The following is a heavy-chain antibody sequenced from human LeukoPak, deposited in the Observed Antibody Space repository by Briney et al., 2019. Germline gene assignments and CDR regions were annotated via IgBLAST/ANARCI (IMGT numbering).Heavy chain of an antibody. CDR2: IYPGGSDT. CDR3: ARSHSNFGDDY. J-gene: IGHJ4*02. D-gene: IGHD4-11*01. V-gene: IGHV5-51*01. Sequence: GESLQISCKGSGYSFTSYWIGWVRQLPGKGLEWMGIIYPGGSDTRYSPSFQGQVTISADKSISTAYLQWSSLKASDTAMYYCARSHSNFGDDYWGQGTLVTVSS. CDR1: GYSFTSYW.